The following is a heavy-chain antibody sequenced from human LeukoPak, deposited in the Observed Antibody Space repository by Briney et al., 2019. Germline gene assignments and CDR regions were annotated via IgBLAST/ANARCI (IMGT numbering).Heavy chain of an antibody. Sequence: SQTLSLTCAISGDSVSSNSATWNWIRQSPSRGLEWLGRTYYRSKWYNDYAISVRSRITVNPDTSKNQFSLQLNSVTPEDTAVYYCARDPGYSSAWYAMAGSFDVWGQGTMVTVSS. J-gene: IGHJ3*01. CDR2: TYYRSKWYN. CDR3: ARDPGYSSAWYAMAGSFDV. CDR1: GDSVSSNSAT. V-gene: IGHV6-1*01. D-gene: IGHD6-19*01.